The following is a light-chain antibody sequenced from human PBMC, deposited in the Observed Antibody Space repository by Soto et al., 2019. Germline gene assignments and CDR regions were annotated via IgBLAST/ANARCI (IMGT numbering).Light chain of an antibody. V-gene: IGKV1-5*01. CDR3: QQYNYFWA. CDR1: QSISSW. Sequence: DIQMTQSPSTLSASVGDRVTITCRASQSISSWLAWYQQKPGKAPKLLIYDASNLESGVPSRFSGGGSGTEFSLTISSLQPHDFATYYCQQYNYFWAFGQGTKVDLK. CDR2: DAS. J-gene: IGKJ1*01.